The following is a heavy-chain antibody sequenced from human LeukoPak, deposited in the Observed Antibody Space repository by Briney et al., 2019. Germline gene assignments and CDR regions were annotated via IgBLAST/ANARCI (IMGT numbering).Heavy chain of an antibody. CDR1: GFIFSSYG. V-gene: IGHV3-33*01. Sequence: GGSLRLSCVASGFIFSSYGMHWVRQAPGKGLEWVAVIWFDGSSEYYADPVKGRFTISRDNSKNTLYLQMNSLRAEDTAVYYCTRESGSGNYYYDYWGQGTLVTVSS. D-gene: IGHD3-10*01. J-gene: IGHJ4*02. CDR3: TRESGSGNYYYDY. CDR2: IWFDGSSE.